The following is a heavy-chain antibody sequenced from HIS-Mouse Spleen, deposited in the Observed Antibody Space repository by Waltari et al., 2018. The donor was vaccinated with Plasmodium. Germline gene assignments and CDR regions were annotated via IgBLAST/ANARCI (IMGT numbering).Heavy chain of an antibody. CDR3: ASSWYWYFDL. D-gene: IGHD6-13*01. V-gene: IGHV3-7*01. J-gene: IGHJ2*01. CDR1: GFTFSSYW. CDR2: IKKEGSEK. Sequence: EVQLVESGGGLVQPGGSLRLSCAASGFTFSSYWMSWVRQAPGKGREGKTNIKKEGSEKYYVDAVKGRFTISRDNAKNSLYLQMNSLRAEDTAVYYCASSWYWYFDLWGRGTLVTVSS.